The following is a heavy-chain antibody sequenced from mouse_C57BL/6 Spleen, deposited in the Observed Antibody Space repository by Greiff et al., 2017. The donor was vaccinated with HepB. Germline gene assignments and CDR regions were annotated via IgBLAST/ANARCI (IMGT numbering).Heavy chain of an antibody. CDR1: GYAFSSSW. CDR2: IYPGDGDT. CDR3: ARKVDAMDY. D-gene: IGHD1-1*01. J-gene: IGHJ4*01. V-gene: IGHV1-82*01. Sequence: QVQLKESGPELVKPGASVKISCKASGYAFSSSWMNWVKQRPGKGLEWIGRIYPGDGDTNYNGKFKGKATLTADKSSSTAYMQLSSLTSEDSAVYFCARKVDAMDYWGQGTSVTVSS.